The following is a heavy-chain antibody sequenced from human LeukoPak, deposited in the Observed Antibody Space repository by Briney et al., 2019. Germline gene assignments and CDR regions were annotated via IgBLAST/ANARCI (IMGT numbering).Heavy chain of an antibody. D-gene: IGHD6-13*01. CDR3: AREGGRAVPGRFDQ. CDR2: IQNDGSDK. Sequence: GGSLRLSCAASGINFRSSGMHWVRRAPGKGLEWVTFIQNDGSDKYYAASVKGRFTISRDNSKNTVYLHMAGLRADDTALYYCAREGGRAVPGRFDQWGQGTLVTVSS. CDR1: GINFRSSG. J-gene: IGHJ4*02. V-gene: IGHV3-30*02.